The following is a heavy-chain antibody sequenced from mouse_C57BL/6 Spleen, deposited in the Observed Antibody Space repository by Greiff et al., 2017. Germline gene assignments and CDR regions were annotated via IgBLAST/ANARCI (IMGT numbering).Heavy chain of an antibody. Sequence: QVQLKQPGAELVRPGSSVKLSCKASGYTFTSYWMHWVKQRPIQGLEWIGNIDPSDSETHYNQKFKDKATLTVDKSSSTAYMQLSSLTSEDSAVYYCARRIYDGYYGDAMDYWGQGTSVTVSS. CDR2: IDPSDSET. J-gene: IGHJ4*01. V-gene: IGHV1-52*01. CDR1: GYTFTSYW. CDR3: ARRIYDGYYGDAMDY. D-gene: IGHD2-3*01.